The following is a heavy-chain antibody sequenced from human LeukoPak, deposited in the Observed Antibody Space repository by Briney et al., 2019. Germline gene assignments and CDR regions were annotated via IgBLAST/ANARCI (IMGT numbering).Heavy chain of an antibody. V-gene: IGHV3-30*02. CDR2: IRYDGSDK. CDR1: GFTFSNYG. D-gene: IGHD3-10*01. CDR3: AKLRLGSIDY. Sequence: PGGSLRLSCAASGFTFSNYGMYWVRQAPGKGLEWVAFIRYDGSDKYYADSVKGRFTISRDNSKNTLYLQMNSLRADDTAVYYCAKLRLGSIDYWGQGTLVTVSP. J-gene: IGHJ4*02.